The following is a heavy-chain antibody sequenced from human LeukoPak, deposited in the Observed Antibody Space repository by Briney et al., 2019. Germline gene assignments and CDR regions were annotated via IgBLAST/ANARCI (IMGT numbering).Heavy chain of an antibody. Sequence: PGGSPRPFCAASGFTFSSPWMHWVRQAPGKGLVWVSRIKSDGRTTDYADSVKGRFTISGDNAKNTLYLQMNSLTADDTAVYYFARGYTGSQYGAVYWGQGTLVTVSS. V-gene: IGHV3-74*01. CDR2: IKSDGRTT. D-gene: IGHD1-26*01. CDR1: GFTFSSPW. J-gene: IGHJ4*02. CDR3: ARGYTGSQYGAVY.